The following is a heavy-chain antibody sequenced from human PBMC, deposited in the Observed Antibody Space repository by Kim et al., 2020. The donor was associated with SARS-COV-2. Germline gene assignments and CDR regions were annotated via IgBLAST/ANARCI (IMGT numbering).Heavy chain of an antibody. CDR1: GGSISSSSYY. J-gene: IGHJ6*03. CDR2: IYYSGST. V-gene: IGHV4-39*02. D-gene: IGHD2-2*01. CDR3: ARDGSGYCSSTSCYYYYYMDV. Sequence: SETLSLTCTVSGGSISSSSYYWGWIRQPPGKGLEWIGSIYYSGSTYYNPSLKSRVTISVDTSKNQFSLKLSSVTAADTAVYYCARDGSGYCSSTSCYYYYYMDVGGKGTTVTVSS.